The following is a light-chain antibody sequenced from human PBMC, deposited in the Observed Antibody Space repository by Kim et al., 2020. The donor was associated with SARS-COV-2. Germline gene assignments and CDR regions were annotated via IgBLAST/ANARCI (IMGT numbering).Light chain of an antibody. Sequence: SYELTQPPSASVSPGQTARITCSGDALPKQYDFWFQQKPGQAPVVVIYEDTERPSGIPERFSGSTSGKTVTLTISGVQAEDEADYYCQSADSSDTFWVFGGGTQLTVL. J-gene: IGLJ3*02. CDR1: ALPKQY. CDR2: EDT. CDR3: QSADSSDTFWV. V-gene: IGLV3-25*03.